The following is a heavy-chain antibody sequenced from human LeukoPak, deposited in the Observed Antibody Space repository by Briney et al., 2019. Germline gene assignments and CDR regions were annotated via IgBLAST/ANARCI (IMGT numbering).Heavy chain of an antibody. D-gene: IGHD3/OR15-3a*01. CDR1: GFSLSSYT. V-gene: IGHV3-21*01. CDR3: ARDRFSLGLVDY. CDR2: ISSSSSYI. J-gene: IGHJ4*02. Sequence: GGSLRLSCAASGFSLSSYTMNWVRQAPGKGLQWVSSISSSSSYIYYADSVKGRFTISRDNAKNSLYLQMNSLRAEDTAVYYCARDRFSLGLVDYWGQGTLVTVSS.